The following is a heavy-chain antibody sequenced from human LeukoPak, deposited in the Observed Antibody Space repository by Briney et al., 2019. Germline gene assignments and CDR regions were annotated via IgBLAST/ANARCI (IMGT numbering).Heavy chain of an antibody. Sequence: ASVKVSCKASGYTFTSYDINWVRQATGQGLEWMGWMNPNSGNTGYAQKFQGRVTITRNTSISTAYMELSSLRSEDTAVYYCARDPSGVAMGLAAFDIWGQGTMVTVSS. CDR1: GYTFTSYD. CDR3: ARDPSGVAMGLAAFDI. CDR2: MNPNSGNT. J-gene: IGHJ3*02. D-gene: IGHD3-3*01. V-gene: IGHV1-8*03.